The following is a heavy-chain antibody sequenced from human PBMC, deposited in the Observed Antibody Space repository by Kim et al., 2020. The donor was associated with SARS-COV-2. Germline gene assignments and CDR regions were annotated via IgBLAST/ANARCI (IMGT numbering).Heavy chain of an antibody. D-gene: IGHD3-22*01. CDR2: INTNTGNP. Sequence: ASVKVSCKASGYTVNRHAINWLRQALGQGLEWMGWINTNTGNPTYAQGFTGRFVFSLDTSVSTAYLQISSLKAEDTAVYYCTRDGRSDSSGYLFDFWGQGTLVTVSS. J-gene: IGHJ4*02. V-gene: IGHV7-4-1*02. CDR1: GYTVNRHA. CDR3: TRDGRSDSSGYLFDF.